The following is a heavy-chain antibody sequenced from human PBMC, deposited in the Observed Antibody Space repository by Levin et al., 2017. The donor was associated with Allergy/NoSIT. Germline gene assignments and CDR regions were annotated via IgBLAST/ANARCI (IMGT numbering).Heavy chain of an antibody. Sequence: ASVKVSCAASGFTFNDYTMHWVRQAPGKGLEWVSLITWDGVSTYYSDSVKGRFTISRDNRKNSLYLQMNSLRTEDTALYYCAKDGLGSSKYYYFDYWGQGSLVTVSS. D-gene: IGHD6-13*01. CDR3: AKDGLGSSKYYYFDY. V-gene: IGHV3-43*01. J-gene: IGHJ4*02. CDR1: GFTFNDYT. CDR2: ITWDGVST.